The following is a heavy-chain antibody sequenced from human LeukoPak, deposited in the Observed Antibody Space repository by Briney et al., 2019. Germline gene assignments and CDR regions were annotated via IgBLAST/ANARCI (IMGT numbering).Heavy chain of an antibody. D-gene: IGHD3-22*01. CDR1: SDSSSLYY. CDR3: ARVIGVNDKYFDP. Sequence: TSETLSLTCNVSSDSSSLYYWSWIRQPAGKGLEWIGRLHPNGGVNYNPSLRSRVTLSGDTSKKQVFLRLTAVTAADTAVYYCARVIGVNDKYFDPWGQGIPVTVTS. J-gene: IGHJ5*02. V-gene: IGHV4-4*07. CDR2: LHPNGGV.